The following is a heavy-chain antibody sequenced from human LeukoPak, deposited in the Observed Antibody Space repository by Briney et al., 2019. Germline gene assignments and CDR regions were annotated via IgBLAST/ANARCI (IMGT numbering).Heavy chain of an antibody. CDR1: GYSMTSGFY. CDR3: AREDYGDFTYEPDD. D-gene: IGHD4-17*01. V-gene: IGHV4-38-2*02. CDR2: IYHTGTT. Sequence: SETLSLTCTVSGYSMTSGFYWAWFRQPPGKGMEWIGSIYHTGTTYYNPSLKRRVTISVDTSKNQFSLKLSSVTAADTAVYYCAREDYGDFTYEPDDWGQGTLVTVSS. J-gene: IGHJ4*02.